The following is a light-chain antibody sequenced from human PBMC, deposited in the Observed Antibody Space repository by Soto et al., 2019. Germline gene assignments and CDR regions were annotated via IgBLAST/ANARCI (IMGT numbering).Light chain of an antibody. CDR3: QDRSSWPMGT. CDR1: RSVSTY. V-gene: IGKV3-11*01. CDR2: DAS. Sequence: DIVFTQSPATLSLSPGERATLSCRASRSVSTYLAWYQQKPGQAHRLLIYDASTRDYDVPARFSGSGSGTDFTLTISGLEPEDSAIYYGQDRSSWPMGTFGQGTKVDIK. J-gene: IGKJ1*01.